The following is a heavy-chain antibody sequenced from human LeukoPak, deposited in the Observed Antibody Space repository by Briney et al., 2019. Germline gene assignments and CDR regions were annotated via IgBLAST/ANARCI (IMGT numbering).Heavy chain of an antibody. Sequence: PGGSLRLSGAASGFTYSSYWLSWVRQAPGKGLEWVANIKQDGSEKYYVDSVKGRFTISRDNAKNSLYLQMNSLRAEDTAVYYCARGGRYGTTVSFIFDYWGQGTLVTVSS. CDR2: IKQDGSEK. J-gene: IGHJ4*02. CDR3: ARGGRYGTTVSFIFDY. V-gene: IGHV3-7*01. CDR1: GFTYSSYW. D-gene: IGHD1-1*01.